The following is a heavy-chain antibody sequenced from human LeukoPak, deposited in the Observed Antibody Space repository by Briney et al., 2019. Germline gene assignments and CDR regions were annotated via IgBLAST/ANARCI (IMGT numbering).Heavy chain of an antibody. Sequence: SETLSLTCTVSGGSISSYYWSWIRQPPGKGLEWIGYIYYSGSTNYNPSLKSRVTISVDTTKNQFSLKLSSVTAADTAVYYCARRTYFDSSGYYRGHFDYWGQGTLVAVSS. CDR3: ARRTYFDSSGYYRGHFDY. CDR1: GGSISSYY. V-gene: IGHV4-59*12. CDR2: IYYSGST. D-gene: IGHD3-22*01. J-gene: IGHJ4*02.